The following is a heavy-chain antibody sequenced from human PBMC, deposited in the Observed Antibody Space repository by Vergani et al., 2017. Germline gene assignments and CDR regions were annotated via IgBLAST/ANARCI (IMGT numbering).Heavy chain of an antibody. CDR1: GFTFSSYS. CDR2: ISSSSSYI. D-gene: IGHD2-2*01. V-gene: IGHV3-21*01. CDR3: ARSVVPASIAY. J-gene: IGHJ4*02. Sequence: EVQLVESGGGLVKPGGSLRLSCAASGFTFSSYSMNWVRQAPGKGLEWVSSISSSSSYIYYADSGKGRFTISRDNAKNSLYLQMNSLRAEVTSVYYCARSVVPASIAYWGQGTLVTVSS.